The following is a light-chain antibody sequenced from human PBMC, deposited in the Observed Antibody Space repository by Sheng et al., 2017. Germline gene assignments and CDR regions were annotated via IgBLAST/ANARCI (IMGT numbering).Light chain of an antibody. CDR1: QSVSSY. CDR3: QQRSNWPPT. J-gene: IGKJ1*01. CDR2: GAS. Sequence: EVVLTQSPATLSLSPGERATLSCRASQSVSSYLAWYQQKPGQAPRLLIYGASIRAAGIPDRFSASGSGSDFTLTISRLEPEDSAVYFCQQRSNWPPTFGQGTKVEIK. V-gene: IGKV3-11*01.